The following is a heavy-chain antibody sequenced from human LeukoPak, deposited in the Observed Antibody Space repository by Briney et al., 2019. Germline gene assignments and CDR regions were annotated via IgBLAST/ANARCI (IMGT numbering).Heavy chain of an antibody. J-gene: IGHJ6*02. Sequence: GGSLRLSCVASGFSFSTYDMYWVRQAAGRGLEWVSALGTNGDSYYLGSVKGRFTISRDDGKNSLYLQMNSLGVEDTAVYYCTRELRGIASHYHGMDVWGQGTTATVSS. CDR3: TRELRGIASHYHGMDV. CDR1: GFSFSTYD. D-gene: IGHD6-6*01. CDR2: LGTNGDS. V-gene: IGHV3-13*01.